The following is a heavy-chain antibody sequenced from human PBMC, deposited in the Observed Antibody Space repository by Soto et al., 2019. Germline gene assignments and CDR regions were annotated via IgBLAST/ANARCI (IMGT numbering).Heavy chain of an antibody. Sequence: LRLSCAASGFTFSDYAMHWVRQAPGKGLEWVAVISSDGGDRHYADSVKGRFTISRDNSKSTLNLQMNSLRAEDTAVYYCAKDFTVGAADYYFDYWGQGALVTVSS. CDR2: ISSDGGDR. J-gene: IGHJ4*02. CDR3: AKDFTVGAADYYFDY. V-gene: IGHV3-30*18. CDR1: GFTFSDYA. D-gene: IGHD1-26*01.